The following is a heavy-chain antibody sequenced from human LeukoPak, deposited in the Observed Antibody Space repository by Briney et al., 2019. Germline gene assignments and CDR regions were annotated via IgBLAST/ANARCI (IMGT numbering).Heavy chain of an antibody. CDR1: GFTVSSNY. CDR3: ARAKSGYSYVIDY. D-gene: IGHD5-18*01. Sequence: GGSLRLSCAASGFTVSSNYMSWVRQAPGKGLEWVSVIYSDGSTFYSDSVKGRFIIFRDNSKNTLFLQMNSLRAEDTAVYYCARAKSGYSYVIDYWGQGTLVTVSS. V-gene: IGHV3-53*01. J-gene: IGHJ4*02. CDR2: IYSDGST.